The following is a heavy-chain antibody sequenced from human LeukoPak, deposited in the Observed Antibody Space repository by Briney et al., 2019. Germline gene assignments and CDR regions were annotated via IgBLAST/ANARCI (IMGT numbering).Heavy chain of an antibody. CDR1: GYTFTGYY. J-gene: IGHJ5*02. CDR3: AREGLRFVGGWRLPNNWFDP. Sequence: GASVKVSCKASGYTFTGYYMHWVRQAPGQGLEWMGWINPNSGGTNYAQKFQGRVTMTRDTSISTAYMELSRLRSDDTAVYYCAREGLRFVGGWRLPNNWFDPWGQGTLVTVSS. V-gene: IGHV1-2*02. CDR2: INPNSGGT. D-gene: IGHD3-16*01.